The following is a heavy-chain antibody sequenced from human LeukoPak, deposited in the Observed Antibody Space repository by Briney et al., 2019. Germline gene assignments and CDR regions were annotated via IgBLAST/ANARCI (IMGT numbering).Heavy chain of an antibody. Sequence: GESLKISCKASGYSSPNYRIGWVGQMPGKGLEWMGITYPADSDTRYSQSFQGQVTISADKSIDTAYLQWSSLKASDTAIYYCARHKGFSSAWYADYWGQGTLVTVAS. CDR1: GYSSPNYR. CDR3: ARHKGFSSAWYADY. V-gene: IGHV5-51*01. CDR2: TYPADSDT. J-gene: IGHJ4*02. D-gene: IGHD6-19*01.